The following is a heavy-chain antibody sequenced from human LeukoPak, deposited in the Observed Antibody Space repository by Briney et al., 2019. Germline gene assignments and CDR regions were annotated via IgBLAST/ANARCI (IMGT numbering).Heavy chain of an antibody. CDR3: ARSATPAAVKYYYNYYMDV. Sequence: GASVKVSCKASGYTFTSYDINWVRQATGQGLEWMGGIIPIFGTANYAQKFQGRVTITTDESTSTAYMELSSLRSEDTAVYYCARSATPAAVKYYYNYYMDVWGKGTTVTVSS. D-gene: IGHD2-2*01. V-gene: IGHV1-69*05. J-gene: IGHJ6*03. CDR1: GYTFTSYD. CDR2: IIPIFGTA.